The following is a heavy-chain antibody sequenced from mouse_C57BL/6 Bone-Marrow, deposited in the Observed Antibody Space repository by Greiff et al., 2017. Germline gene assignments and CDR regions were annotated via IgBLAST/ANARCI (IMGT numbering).Heavy chain of an antibody. CDR2: IDPRSGNT. V-gene: IGHV1-81*01. CDR3: SRRPYAMDY. CDR1: GYTFTSYG. Sequence: QVQLQQSGAELARPGASVKLSCKASGYTFTSYGISWVKQRTGQGLEWIGEIDPRSGNTYYNEKFKGKATLTADKSSSTAYMELRSLTSEDSAVYFCSRRPYAMDYWGQGTSVTVSS. J-gene: IGHJ4*01.